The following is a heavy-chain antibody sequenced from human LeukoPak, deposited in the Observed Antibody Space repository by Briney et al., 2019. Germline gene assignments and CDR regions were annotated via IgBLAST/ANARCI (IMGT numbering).Heavy chain of an antibody. V-gene: IGHV3-7*01. CDR3: ARGGGYAWDY. CDR2: IKQDGSEK. CDR1: GLTLSTYW. D-gene: IGHD5-12*01. J-gene: IGHJ4*02. Sequence: PGGSLRLSCAASGLTLSTYWMNWVRQAPGKGLEWVANIKQDGSEKYYVDSVKGRFTISRDNARNSLYLQMNSLRADDTAVYYCARGGGYAWDYWGQGTLVTVSS.